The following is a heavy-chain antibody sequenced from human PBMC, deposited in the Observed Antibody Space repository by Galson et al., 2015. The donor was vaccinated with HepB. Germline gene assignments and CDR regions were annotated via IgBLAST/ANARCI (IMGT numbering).Heavy chain of an antibody. V-gene: IGHV3-30*04. J-gene: IGHJ3*02. CDR2: ISYDGSNK. CDR1: FSSYA. D-gene: IGHD6-19*01. Sequence: FSSYAMHWVRQAPGKGLEWVAVISYDGSNKYYADSVKGRFTISRDNSKNTLYLQMNSLRAEDTAVYYCALGYSSGWYDAFDIWGQGTMVTVSS. CDR3: ALGYSSGWYDAFDI.